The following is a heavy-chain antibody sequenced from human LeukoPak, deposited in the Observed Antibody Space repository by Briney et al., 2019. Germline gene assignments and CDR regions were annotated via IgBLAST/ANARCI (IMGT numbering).Heavy chain of an antibody. V-gene: IGHV3-23*01. D-gene: IGHD3-22*01. J-gene: IGHJ4*02. CDR3: AKRGVVIRVILVGFHKEAYYFDS. Sequence: PGGSLRLSCAVSGITLSNYGMSWVRQAPGKGLEWVAGLGGSGGTTNYADPVKGRFTISRDNRKNTLYLQMNSLRAEDTAVYFCAKRGVVIRVILVGFHKEAYYFDSWGQGALVTVSS. CDR2: LGGSGGTT. CDR1: GITLSNYG.